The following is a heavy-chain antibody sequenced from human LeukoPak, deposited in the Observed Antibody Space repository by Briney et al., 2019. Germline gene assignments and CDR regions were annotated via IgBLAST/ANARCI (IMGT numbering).Heavy chain of an antibody. CDR2: ISSSGSTI. Sequence: GGSLRLSCAASGFTFSDYYMSWIRQAPGKGLEWVSYISSSGSTIYYADSVKGRFTISRDNAKNSLYLQMNSLRAEDTAVYYCARVSQDYFPIAAAGAYNWFDPWGQGTLVTVSS. CDR1: GFTFSDYY. J-gene: IGHJ5*02. V-gene: IGHV3-11*01. CDR3: ARVSQDYFPIAAAGAYNWFDP. D-gene: IGHD6-13*01.